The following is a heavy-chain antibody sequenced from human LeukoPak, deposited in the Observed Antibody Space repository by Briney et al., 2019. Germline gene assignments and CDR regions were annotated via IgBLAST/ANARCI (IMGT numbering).Heavy chain of an antibody. D-gene: IGHD2-2*02. CDR2: INHSGST. Sequence: PSETLSLTCAVYGGSFSGYYWSWIRQPPGKGLEWIGEINHSGSTNYNPSLKSRVTISLDTSKNQFSLKLSSVTAADTSVYYCAREYCSGSSCYTGVFDIWGQGTMVTVSS. CDR1: GGSFSGYY. V-gene: IGHV4-34*01. J-gene: IGHJ3*02. CDR3: AREYCSGSSCYTGVFDI.